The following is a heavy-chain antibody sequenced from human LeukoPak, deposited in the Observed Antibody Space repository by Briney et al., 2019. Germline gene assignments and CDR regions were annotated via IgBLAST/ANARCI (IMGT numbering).Heavy chain of an antibody. Sequence: PSETLSLTCTVSGGSISSYYWSWIRQPPGKGLEWIGYIYYSGSTNYNPSLKSRVTISVDTSKNQFPLKLSSVTAADTAVYYCARHRHGEYDYWGQGTLVTVPS. J-gene: IGHJ4*02. CDR3: ARHRHGEYDY. D-gene: IGHD4-17*01. CDR1: GGSISSYY. CDR2: IYYSGST. V-gene: IGHV4-59*08.